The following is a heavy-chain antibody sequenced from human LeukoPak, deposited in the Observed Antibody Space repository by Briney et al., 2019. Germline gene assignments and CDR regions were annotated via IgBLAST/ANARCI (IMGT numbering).Heavy chain of an antibody. CDR2: INSDGSNT. D-gene: IGHD1-26*01. Sequence: GSLRLSCAASGFIFRSHWMHWVRQAPGKGLVWVSRINSDGSNTRNADSVKGRFTISRDNAKNTLYLQMNSLRVEDTAVYYCASVGATGLGAFDIWGQGTMVTVSS. CDR3: ASVGATGLGAFDI. V-gene: IGHV3-74*01. CDR1: GFIFRSHW. J-gene: IGHJ3*02.